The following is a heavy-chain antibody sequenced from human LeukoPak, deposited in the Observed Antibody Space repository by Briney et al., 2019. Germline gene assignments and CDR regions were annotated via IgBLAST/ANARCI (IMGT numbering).Heavy chain of an antibody. J-gene: IGHJ4*02. CDR1: GFTFSSYV. D-gene: IGHD6-13*01. V-gene: IGHV3-23*01. Sequence: GGSLRLSCAASGFTFSSYVMSWVRQAPGKGLEWVSAISGSGGSTVYADSVKGRFTMSRDNSKNTLYLQIDSLRADDTAVYYCARQSSGIAATDKIDYWGQGTLVTVSS. CDR2: ISGSGGST. CDR3: ARQSSGIAATDKIDY.